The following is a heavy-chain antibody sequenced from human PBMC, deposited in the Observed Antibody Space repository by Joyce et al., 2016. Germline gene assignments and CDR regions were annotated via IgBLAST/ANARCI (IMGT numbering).Heavy chain of an antibody. V-gene: IGHV3-48*04. CDR3: ARKKYYGSGSYYKYYYYAMDV. J-gene: IGHJ6*02. CDR1: GFIFSNYT. Sequence: EVQLVESGGGLVQPGGSLRLSCAASGFIFSNYTMKWVRQGQGKGLEWVSHISRISRTIYYADSVKGRFTISRDNAKNSLYLQMNSLRAEDTAVYYCARKKYYGSGSYYKYYYYAMDVWGQGTTVTVSS. CDR2: ISRISRTI. D-gene: IGHD3-10*01.